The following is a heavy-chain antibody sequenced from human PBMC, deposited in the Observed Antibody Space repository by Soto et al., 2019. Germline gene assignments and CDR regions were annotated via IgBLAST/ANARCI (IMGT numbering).Heavy chain of an antibody. CDR3: PRGVNASGNYHTGPSACDT. D-gene: IGHD3-10*01. Sequence: QVQLEQSGAEVKKPGSSVKVSCKASGGTLSDHGVAWLRQGPGQGLEWMGGTIPVFNTAKYAQKFQGRVTVPADKFTNTASMELSSLNSDDTAFYFCPRGVNASGNYHTGPSACDTWRQGTMVIVSS. CDR2: TIPVFNTA. V-gene: IGHV1-69*06. J-gene: IGHJ3*02. CDR1: GGTLSDHG.